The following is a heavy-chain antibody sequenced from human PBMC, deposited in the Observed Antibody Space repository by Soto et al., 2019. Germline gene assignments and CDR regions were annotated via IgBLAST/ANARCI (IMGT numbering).Heavy chain of an antibody. CDR1: GFTFSNSL. V-gene: IGHV3-15*07. J-gene: IGHJ4*01. D-gene: IGHD3-22*01. CDR3: TTDSYITSIIVRFDY. Sequence: PGGSLILSWAAYGFTFSNSLINWVRQTPGKGLEWVGRVKSKTDGGTTDFAAPVKGRFAISRDDSKNMVYLEMNSLKTEDTAIYYCTTDSYITSIIVRFDYWGHGTLVTVSS. CDR2: VKSKTDGGTT.